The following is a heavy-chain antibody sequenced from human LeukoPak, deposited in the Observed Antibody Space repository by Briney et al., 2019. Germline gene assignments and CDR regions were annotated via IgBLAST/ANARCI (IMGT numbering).Heavy chain of an antibody. D-gene: IGHD3-10*01. Sequence: GESLKISCKGSGYSFTSYWIGWVRQLPGKGLEWMGIIYPGDSDTRYSPSFQGQVTISADKSISTAYLQWSSLKASDTAMYYCARHLHRYYYCSGLTPGAFAIWGQRTMVTVSS. V-gene: IGHV5-51*01. J-gene: IGHJ3*02. CDR2: IYPGDSDT. CDR3: ARHLHRYYYCSGLTPGAFAI. CDR1: GYSFTSYW.